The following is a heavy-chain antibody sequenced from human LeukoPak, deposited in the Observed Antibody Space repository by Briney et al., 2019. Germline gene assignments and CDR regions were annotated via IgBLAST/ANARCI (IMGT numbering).Heavy chain of an antibody. CDR1: GFTFSNYW. CDR3: ATGSDSSGND. CDR2: IKGDGSYK. J-gene: IGHJ4*02. V-gene: IGHV3-7*03. Sequence: GGSLRLSCAASGFTFSNYWMSWVRQAPGKGLEWVANIKGDGSYKYYVDSVKGRFTISRDNAKSSLYLQMNTLRAEDTAVYYCATGSDSSGNDWGQGTLVTVSS. D-gene: IGHD3-22*01.